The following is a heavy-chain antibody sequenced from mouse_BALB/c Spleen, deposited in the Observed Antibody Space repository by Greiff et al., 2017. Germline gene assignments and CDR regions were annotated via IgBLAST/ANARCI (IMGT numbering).Heavy chain of an antibody. D-gene: IGHD1-1*01. CDR2: IYPGNVNT. CDR3: ARDGTTVVAHFDY. Sequence: QVQLQQSGPELVKPGASVRISCKASGYTFTSYYIHWVKQRPGQGLEWIGWIYPGNVNTKYNEKFKGKATLTADKSSSTAYMQLSSLTSEDSAVYFCARDGTTVVAHFDYWGQGTTLTVSS. V-gene: IGHV1S56*01. J-gene: IGHJ2*01. CDR1: GYTFTSYY.